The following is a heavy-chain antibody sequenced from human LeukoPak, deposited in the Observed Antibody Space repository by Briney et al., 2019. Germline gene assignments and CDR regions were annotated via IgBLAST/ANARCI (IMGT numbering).Heavy chain of an antibody. CDR3: ARDLGGTQIWSNFFQH. V-gene: IGHV3-30-3*01. CDR1: GFTFTNYA. Sequence: GGSLRLSCAASGFTFTNYAMHWVRQAPGKGLEWVAVISFDGSNKVYADSVKGRFTISRDNSKSTLYLQMDSLRAEDTAVYYCARDLGGTQIWSNFFQHWGQGALVIVSS. D-gene: IGHD5-18*01. CDR2: ISFDGSNK. J-gene: IGHJ1*01.